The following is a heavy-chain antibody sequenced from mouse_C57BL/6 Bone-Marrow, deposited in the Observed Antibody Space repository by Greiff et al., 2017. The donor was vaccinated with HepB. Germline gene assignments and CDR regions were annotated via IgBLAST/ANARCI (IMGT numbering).Heavy chain of an antibody. V-gene: IGHV14-4*01. CDR1: GFNIKDDY. D-gene: IGHD1-1*01. CDR3: TFYYYGSSYTWFAY. CDR2: IDPENGDT. Sequence: EVKLQQSGAELVRPGASVKLSCTASGFNIKDDYMHWVKQRPEQGLEWIGWIDPENGDTEYASKFQGKATITADTSSNTAYLQLSSLTSEDTAVYYCTFYYYGSSYTWFAYWGQGTLVTVSA. J-gene: IGHJ3*01.